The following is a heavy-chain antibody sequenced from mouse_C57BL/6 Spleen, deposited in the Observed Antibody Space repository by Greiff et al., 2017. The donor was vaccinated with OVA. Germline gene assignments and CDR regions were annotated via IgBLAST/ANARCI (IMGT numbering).Heavy chain of an antibody. CDR2: LWRGGST. V-gene: IGHV2-5*01. J-gene: IGHJ3*01. CDR1: GFSFTSYG. D-gene: IGHD2-2*01. CDR3: ASYPYGYDVGWFAY. Sequence: VMLVESGPGLVQPSQSLSITCTVSGFSFTSYGVHWVRQSPGKGLEWLGVLWRGGSTDYNAAFMSRLSITKDNSKSQVFFKMNSLQADDTAIYYCASYPYGYDVGWFAYWGQGTLVTVSA.